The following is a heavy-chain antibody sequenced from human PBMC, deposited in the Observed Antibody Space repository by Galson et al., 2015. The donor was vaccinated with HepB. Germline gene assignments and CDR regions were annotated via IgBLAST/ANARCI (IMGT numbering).Heavy chain of an antibody. CDR2: INPNSGGT. CDR1: GYTFTGYY. CDR3: ARVGGRDY. D-gene: IGHD2-15*01. V-gene: IGHV1-2*02. Sequence: SVKVSCKASGYTFTGYYMHWVRQAPGQGLEWMGWINPNSGGTTYAQKFQGRVTMSRDTSISTAHMELSRLRSDDTAIYYCARVGGRDYWGQGTLVTVSS. J-gene: IGHJ4*02.